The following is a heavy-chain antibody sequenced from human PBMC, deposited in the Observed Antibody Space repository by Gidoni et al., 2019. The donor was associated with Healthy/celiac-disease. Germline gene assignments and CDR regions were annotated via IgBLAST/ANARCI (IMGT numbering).Heavy chain of an antibody. J-gene: IGHJ3*02. Sequence: EVQLVESGGGLVQPGRSLRLSCAASGFTFDDYAMHWVRQAPGKGLEWVSGISWNSGSIGYADSVKGRFTISRDNAKNSLYLQMNSLRAEDTALYYCAKDPSLSSSGGAFDIWGQGTMVTVSS. V-gene: IGHV3-9*01. D-gene: IGHD6-6*01. CDR3: AKDPSLSSSGGAFDI. CDR2: ISWNSGSI. CDR1: GFTFDDYA.